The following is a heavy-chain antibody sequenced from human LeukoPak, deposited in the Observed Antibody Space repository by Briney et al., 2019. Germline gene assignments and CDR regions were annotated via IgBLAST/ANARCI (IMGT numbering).Heavy chain of an antibody. D-gene: IGHD2-2*01. V-gene: IGHV3-23*01. CDR2: ISGSGGST. CDR1: EFTFSSYA. J-gene: IGHJ4*02. CDR3: AKGDIVVVPAAITFAY. Sequence: AGSLRLSCAASEFTFSSYAMSWIRQAPGKGLEWVSAISGSGGSTYYADSVKGRFTISRDNSENTLYLQMNSLRAEDTAVYYCAKGDIVVVPAAITFAYWGQGTLVTVSS.